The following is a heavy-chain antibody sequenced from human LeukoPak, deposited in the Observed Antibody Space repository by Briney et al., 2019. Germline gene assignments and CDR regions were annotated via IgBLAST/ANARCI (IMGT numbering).Heavy chain of an antibody. CDR1: GFTFSSYW. CDR3: AREVVVVAASYYPRHYYYYGMDV. D-gene: IGHD2-15*01. Sequence: GGSLRLSCVASGFTFSSYWMTWVRQAPGKGLEWVANIKEDGSEKYYVDSVKGRFTISRDNAKNSLYLQMNSLSAEDTAVYYCAREVVVVAASYYPRHYYYYGMDVWGQGTTVTVSS. CDR2: IKEDGSEK. V-gene: IGHV3-7*01. J-gene: IGHJ6*02.